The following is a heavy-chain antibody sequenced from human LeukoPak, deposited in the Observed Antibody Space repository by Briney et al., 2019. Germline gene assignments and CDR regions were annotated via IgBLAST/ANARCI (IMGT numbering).Heavy chain of an antibody. D-gene: IGHD3-10*01. J-gene: IGHJ4*02. CDR3: ARGDRVWFGELFAGDY. CDR1: GYTFTGYY. V-gene: IGHV1-2*02. Sequence: ASVKVSCKASGYTFTGYYMHWVRQAPGQGLEWMGWINPNSGGTNYAQKFQGRVTMTRDTSISTAYMELSRLRSDDTAVYYCARGDRVWFGELFAGDYWGQGTLVAVSS. CDR2: INPNSGGT.